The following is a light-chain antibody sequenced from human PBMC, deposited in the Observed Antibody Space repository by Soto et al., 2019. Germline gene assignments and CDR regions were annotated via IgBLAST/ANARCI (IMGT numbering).Light chain of an antibody. J-gene: IGKJ2*01. Sequence: EIVMTQSPRILSLSPGERATLSFRASQSVSRYLNWFQHKHGQAPRVLIYGVSSLAAGIPYRYSGSGSVTDVALSLSRKEPDDFAVFYCLQYGSLPYTSGQGNKRGIK. V-gene: IGKV3-20*01. CDR3: LQYGSLPYT. CDR1: QSVSRY. CDR2: GVS.